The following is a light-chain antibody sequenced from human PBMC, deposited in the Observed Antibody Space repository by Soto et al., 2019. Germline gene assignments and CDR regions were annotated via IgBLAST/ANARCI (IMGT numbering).Light chain of an antibody. Sequence: DVVMTQSPLSLPVTLGQPASISCRSSQSLLYSDGKTYLSWFHQRPGQSPRRLIYQVSTRHTGVPVRFSASGSGTDFTLRISRVEAEDLGVYYCMQNIYWPFTFGPGTKVDFK. CDR2: QVS. CDR3: MQNIYWPFT. J-gene: IGKJ3*01. CDR1: QSLLYSDGKTY. V-gene: IGKV2-30*01.